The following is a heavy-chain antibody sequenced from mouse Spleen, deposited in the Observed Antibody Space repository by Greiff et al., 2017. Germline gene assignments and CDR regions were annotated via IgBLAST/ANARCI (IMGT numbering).Heavy chain of an antibody. J-gene: IGHJ3*01. V-gene: IGHV14-1*02. CDR2: IDPENGNT. CDR3: VYATWFAY. D-gene: IGHD2-14*01. Sequence: VQLKESGAELVRPGALVKLSCKASGFNIKDYYMHWVKQRPEQGLEWIGWIDPENGNTIYDPKFQGKASITADTSSNTAYLQLSSLTSEDTAVYYCVYATWFAYWGQGTLVTVSA. CDR1: GFNIKDYY.